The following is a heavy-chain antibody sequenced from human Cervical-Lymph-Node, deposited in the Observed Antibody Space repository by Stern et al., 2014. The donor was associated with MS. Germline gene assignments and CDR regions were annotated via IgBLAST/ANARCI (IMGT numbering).Heavy chain of an antibody. Sequence: VQLVESGGGVVQPGRSLSLSCVASGFTFSTYAMHWVRQAPGKRLEWVAFVSYDGTQRNSTDSVKARFTISRDNSKNTLYLHMNSLRDEDTAVYFCARGGRGVGLEYWGQGALVTVSS. V-gene: IGHV3-30-3*01. J-gene: IGHJ4*02. CDR1: GFTFSTYA. CDR2: VSYDGTQR. CDR3: ARGGRGVGLEY. D-gene: IGHD3-10*01.